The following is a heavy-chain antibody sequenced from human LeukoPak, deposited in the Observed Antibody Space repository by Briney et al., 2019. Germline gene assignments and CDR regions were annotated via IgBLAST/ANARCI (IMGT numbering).Heavy chain of an antibody. CDR2: INSRSSTI. V-gene: IGHV3-48*04. D-gene: IGHD3-22*01. Sequence: GGSLRLSCAASGFTFSSYSMNWVRQAPGKGLEWISYINSRSSTIYYADSVKGRFTISRDNAKNSLYLQMNSLRAEDTAVYYCVSPLYYDSSGFYPLVAYDVWGQGTMVTVSS. J-gene: IGHJ3*01. CDR1: GFTFSSYS. CDR3: VSPLYYDSSGFYPLVAYDV.